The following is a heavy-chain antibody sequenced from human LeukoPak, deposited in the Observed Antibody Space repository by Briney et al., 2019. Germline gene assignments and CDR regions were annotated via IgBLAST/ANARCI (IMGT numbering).Heavy chain of an antibody. D-gene: IGHD5-12*01. Sequence: GGYLRLSCAASGFTFSSYSMNWVRQAPGKGLEWVSSISSSSSYIYYADSVKGRFTISRDNAKNSLYLQMNSLRAEDTAVYYCARSYGGYGYYFDYWGQGTLVTVSS. V-gene: IGHV3-21*01. CDR3: ARSYGGYGYYFDY. J-gene: IGHJ4*02. CDR2: ISSSSSYI. CDR1: GFTFSSYS.